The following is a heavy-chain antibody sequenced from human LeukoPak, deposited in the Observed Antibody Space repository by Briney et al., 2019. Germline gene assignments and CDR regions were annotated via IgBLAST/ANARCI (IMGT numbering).Heavy chain of an antibody. V-gene: IGHV4-34*01. CDR2: INHSGST. CDR3: ARVWETNPYYYGSGRKREYNWFDP. J-gene: IGHJ5*02. D-gene: IGHD3-10*01. Sequence: PSETLSLTCAVYGGSFSGYYWSWIRQPPGKGLEWIGEINHSGSTSYNPSLKSRVTISVDTSKNQFSLKLSSVTAADTAVYYCARVWETNPYYYGSGRKREYNWFDPWGQGTLVTVSS. CDR1: GGSFSGYY.